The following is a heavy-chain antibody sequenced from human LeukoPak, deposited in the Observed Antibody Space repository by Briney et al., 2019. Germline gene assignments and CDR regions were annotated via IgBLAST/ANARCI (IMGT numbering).Heavy chain of an antibody. CDR1: GGSISSGSYY. J-gene: IGHJ1*01. CDR3: AWDFQH. D-gene: IGHD7-27*01. CDR2: IYTSGST. V-gene: IGHV4-61*02. Sequence: SQTLSLTCTVSGGSISSGSYYWSWIRQPAGKGLEWIGRIYTSGSTNYNPSLKSRVTISVDTSKNQFSLKLSSVTAADTAVYYCAWDFQHWGQGTLVTVSS.